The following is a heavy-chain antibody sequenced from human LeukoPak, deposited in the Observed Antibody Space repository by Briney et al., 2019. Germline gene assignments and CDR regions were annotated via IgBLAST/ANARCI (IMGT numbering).Heavy chain of an antibody. CDR3: ARQKYSSSWWDYYYYYMDV. D-gene: IGHD6-13*01. CDR1: GYSFTSYW. V-gene: IGHV5-51*01. CDR2: IYPGDSDT. Sequence: GESLKISCKGSGYSFTSYWIGWVRQMPGKGLEWMGIIYPGDSDTRYSPSFQGQVTISADKSISTAYLQWSSLKASDTAMYYCARQKYSSSWWDYYYYYMDVWGKGTTVTVSS. J-gene: IGHJ6*03.